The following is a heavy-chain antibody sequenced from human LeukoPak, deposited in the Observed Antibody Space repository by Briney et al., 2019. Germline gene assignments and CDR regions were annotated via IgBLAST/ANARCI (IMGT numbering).Heavy chain of an antibody. V-gene: IGHV3-48*03. CDR2: ISSSGSTI. Sequence: GGSLRLSCAASGFTFSSYEMNWVRQAPGKGLEWVSYISSSGSTIYYADSVKGRFTISRDNSKNTLYLQMNSLRAEDTAVYYCAKDSRLKYYYGSYKNWGQGTLVTVSS. CDR3: AKDSRLKYYYGSYKN. D-gene: IGHD3-10*01. CDR1: GFTFSSYE. J-gene: IGHJ4*02.